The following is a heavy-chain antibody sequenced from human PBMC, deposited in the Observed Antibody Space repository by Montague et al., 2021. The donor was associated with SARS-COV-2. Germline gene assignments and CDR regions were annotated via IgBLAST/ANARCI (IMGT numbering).Heavy chain of an antibody. CDR2: IYFSGSA. V-gene: IGHV4-39*01. J-gene: IGHJ4*02. Sequence: SETLSLTCTVSGGAISTSSFHWGWVRQSPGKGLEWIATIYFSGSAXYNPSLKSRVSISIDTSKNKFSLQLTSMTAADTAVYYCARHAPFSDNYRRYPFNFDFWGQGTLVTVSS. D-gene: IGHD1-1*01. CDR3: ARHAPFSDNYRRYPFNFDF. CDR1: GGAISTSSFH.